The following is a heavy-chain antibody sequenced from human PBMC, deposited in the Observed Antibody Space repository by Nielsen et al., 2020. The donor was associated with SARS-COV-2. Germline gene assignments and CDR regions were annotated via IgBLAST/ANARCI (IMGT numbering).Heavy chain of an antibody. CDR2: INSDGSSS. J-gene: IGHJ4*02. CDR3: VRVRNDGHYYDTGPFDD. Sequence: GGSLRLSCEGSGYTFSDYYMNWVRHAPGKGLMWVARINSDGSSSAYADAVKGRFIMSRDNARDTLSLQMNSLSVEDTAVYYCVRVRNDGHYYDTGPFDDWGQGALVTVSS. CDR1: GYTFSDYY. D-gene: IGHD3-22*01. V-gene: IGHV3-74*01.